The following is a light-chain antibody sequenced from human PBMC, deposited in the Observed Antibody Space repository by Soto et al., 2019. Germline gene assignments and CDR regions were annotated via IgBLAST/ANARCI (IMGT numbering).Light chain of an antibody. Sequence: EIVLTQSPGILSLSPGERATLSCRASQSVSSSSLVWYQQKPGQAPRLLIYGASSRATGIPDRFSVSGSGTDFTLTISRLEPEDFAVYYCQRYRTFGQGTKVEIK. CDR1: QSVSSSS. V-gene: IGKV3-20*01. CDR3: QRYRT. J-gene: IGKJ1*01. CDR2: GAS.